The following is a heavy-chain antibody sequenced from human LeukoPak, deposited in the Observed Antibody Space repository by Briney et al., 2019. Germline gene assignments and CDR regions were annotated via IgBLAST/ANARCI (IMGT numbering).Heavy chain of an antibody. CDR3: ARGVDSAIDW. CDR1: GFTFSSYW. D-gene: IGHD3-9*01. J-gene: IGHJ4*02. V-gene: IGHV3-7*01. Sequence: GGSLRLPCAASGFTFSSYWMNWVRQAPGKGLEWVANINGDGRDKYYVGSVRGRFTTSRDNADNALYLQMNSLRGDDTAVYYCARGVDSAIDWWGQGTLVTVSS. CDR2: INGDGRDK.